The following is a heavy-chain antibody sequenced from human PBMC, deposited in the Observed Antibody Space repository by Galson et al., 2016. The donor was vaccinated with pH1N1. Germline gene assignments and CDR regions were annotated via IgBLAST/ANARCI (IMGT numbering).Heavy chain of an antibody. CDR1: GFTFRNYG. CDR3: AKDPGGGAVTMFYFDY. V-gene: IGHV3-30*18. D-gene: IGHD4-17*01. Sequence: SLRLSCAVSGFTFRNYGMHWVRQAPGKGLEWVAVIWFDGSNKYYADSVKGRFTVSRDNSKNTLYLQMNSLRPEDTAMYYCAKDPGGGAVTMFYFDYWGQGTLVTVS. J-gene: IGHJ4*02. CDR2: IWFDGSNK.